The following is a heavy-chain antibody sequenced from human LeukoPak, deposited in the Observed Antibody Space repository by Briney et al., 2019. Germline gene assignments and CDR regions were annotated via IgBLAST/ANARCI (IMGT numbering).Heavy chain of an antibody. D-gene: IGHD2-8*01. CDR2: IRGDNSV. V-gene: IGHV3-48*03. Sequence: GGSLRLSCAASGFTLSSSEMDWVRQAPGKGLEWVSYIRGDNSVLYADSVKGRFTISSDKATNSVYLQMNSLRAEDTAVYYCARDWYCTNGVCFEGGDVWGKGTTVTVSS. CDR1: GFTLSSSE. J-gene: IGHJ6*04. CDR3: ARDWYCTNGVCFEGGDV.